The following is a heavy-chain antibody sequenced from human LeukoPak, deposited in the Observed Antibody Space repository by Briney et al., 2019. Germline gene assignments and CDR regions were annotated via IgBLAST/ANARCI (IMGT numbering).Heavy chain of an antibody. Sequence: SETLSLTCTVSGGSISSSSYYWGWIRQPPGKGLEWIGSIYYSGSTYYNPSLKSRVTISVDTSKNQFSLKLSSVTAADTAVYYCARDIPYSSGWSRNYYYYYMDVWGKGTTVTISS. D-gene: IGHD6-19*01. CDR2: IYYSGST. V-gene: IGHV4-39*07. J-gene: IGHJ6*03. CDR3: ARDIPYSSGWSRNYYYYYMDV. CDR1: GGSISSSSYY.